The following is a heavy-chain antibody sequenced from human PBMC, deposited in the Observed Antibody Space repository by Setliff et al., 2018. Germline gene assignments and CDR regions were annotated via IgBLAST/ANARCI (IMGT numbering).Heavy chain of an antibody. J-gene: IGHJ5*02. CDR3: AKNGFGVVALGVNNWFDP. CDR2: ISAISDST. V-gene: IGHV3-23*01. D-gene: IGHD3-10*01. Sequence: GGSLRLSCAASGFSFSSYAMSWVRQAPGKGLEWVSSISAISDSTYYADSVKGRFTISRSSSKNTLYLQMNSLRAEDTAVYYCAKNGFGVVALGVNNWFDPWGQGTLVTVSS. CDR1: GFSFSSYA.